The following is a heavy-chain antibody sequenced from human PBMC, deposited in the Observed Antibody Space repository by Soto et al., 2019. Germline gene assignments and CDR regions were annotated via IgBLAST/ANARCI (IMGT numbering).Heavy chain of an antibody. V-gene: IGHV4-38-2*01. Sequence: PSETLSLTCAVSGYSISSGYYWGWIRQPPGKGLEWIGSIYHSGSTYYNPSLKSRVTISVDTSKNQFSLKLSSVTAADTAVYYCARGGYGSVPFDYWGQGTLVTVSS. CDR1: GYSISSGYY. J-gene: IGHJ4*02. CDR2: IYHSGST. CDR3: ARGGYGSVPFDY. D-gene: IGHD3-10*01.